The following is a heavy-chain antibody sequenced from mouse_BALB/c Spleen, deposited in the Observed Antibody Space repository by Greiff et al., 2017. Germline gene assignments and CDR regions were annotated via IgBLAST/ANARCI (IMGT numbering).Heavy chain of an antibody. D-gene: IGHD1-1*01. CDR1: GFTFSSFG. Sequence: EVQRVESGGGLVQPGGSRKLSCAASGFTFSSFGMHWVRQAPEKGLEWVAYISSGSSTIYYADTVKGRFTISRDNPKNTLFLQMTSLRSEDTAMYYCARGEFITPVVADFDYWGQGTTLTVSS. CDR3: ARGEFITPVVADFDY. V-gene: IGHV5-17*02. CDR2: ISSGSSTI. J-gene: IGHJ2*01.